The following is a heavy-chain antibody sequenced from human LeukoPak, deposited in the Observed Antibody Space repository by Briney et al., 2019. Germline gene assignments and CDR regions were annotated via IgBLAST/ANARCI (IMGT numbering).Heavy chain of an antibody. J-gene: IGHJ3*02. D-gene: IGHD1-26*01. CDR1: GYTFTSYG. V-gene: IGHV1-18*01. CDR3: ARDLVGATSPDAFDI. CDR2: ISAYNGNT. Sequence: ASVKVSCKASGYTFTSYGISWVRQAPGQGLEWMGWISAYNGNTNYAQKLQGRVTMTTDTSTSTAYMELRSLRSDDTAVYYCARDLVGATSPDAFDIWGQGTMVTVSS.